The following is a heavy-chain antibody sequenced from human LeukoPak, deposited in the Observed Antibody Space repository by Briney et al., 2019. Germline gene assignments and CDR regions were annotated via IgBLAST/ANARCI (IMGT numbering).Heavy chain of an antibody. CDR2: TSGSGGSA. CDR1: AFTFSSYA. V-gene: IGHV3-23*01. Sequence: GGSMRLSCAASAFTFSSYAMGCVRPAQGKGLECVSATSGSGGSAYYADSVKGRFTISRDNSKNTLYLQMNSLRAEDTAVYYCAKSLWQQLIQRTTLDNWGQGTLVTVSS. D-gene: IGHD6-13*01. J-gene: IGHJ4*02. CDR3: AKSLWQQLIQRTTLDN.